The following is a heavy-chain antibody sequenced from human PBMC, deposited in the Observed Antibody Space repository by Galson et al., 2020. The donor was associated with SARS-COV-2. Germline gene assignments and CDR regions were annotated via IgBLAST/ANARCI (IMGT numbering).Heavy chain of an antibody. CDR3: ARGQSSVITIFGVVRSHNWFDP. CDR2: INHSGST. Sequence: SETLSLTCAVYGGSFSGYYWSWIRQPPGKGLEWIGEINHSGSTNSNPSLKSRVTISVDTSKNQFSLKLSSVTAADTAVYYCARGQSSVITIFGVVRSHNWFDPWGQGTLVTVSS. D-gene: IGHD3-3*01. V-gene: IGHV4-34*01. CDR1: GGSFSGYY. J-gene: IGHJ5*02.